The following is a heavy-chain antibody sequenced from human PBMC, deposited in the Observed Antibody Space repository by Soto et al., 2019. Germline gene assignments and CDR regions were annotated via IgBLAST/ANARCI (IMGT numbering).Heavy chain of an antibody. D-gene: IGHD2-2*01. J-gene: IGHJ4*02. CDR1: GFTFGNYA. V-gene: IGHV3-23*01. CDR3: AKVLCGSSSCANDY. Sequence: GGSLRLSCAASGFTFGNYATSWVRQAPGKGLDWVSVISVSGDITHYADSVKGRSTISRDNSKNTLYLQMNSLRAEDTAVYYCAKVLCGSSSCANDYWGQGTLVTVSS. CDR2: ISVSGDIT.